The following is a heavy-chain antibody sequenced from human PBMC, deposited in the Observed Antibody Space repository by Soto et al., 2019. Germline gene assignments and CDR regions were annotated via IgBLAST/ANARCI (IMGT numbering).Heavy chain of an antibody. D-gene: IGHD3-3*01. Sequence: EVQLVESGGGLVQPGRSLRLSCAASGFTFDDYAMHWVRQAPGKGLEWVSGISWNSGSIGYADSVKGRFTISRDNAKNSLYLQMNSLRAEDTALYYCAKDITSDFWRSRDYYCYMDVWGKGTTVTVSS. CDR3: AKDITSDFWRSRDYYCYMDV. J-gene: IGHJ6*03. CDR2: ISWNSGSI. V-gene: IGHV3-9*01. CDR1: GFTFDDYA.